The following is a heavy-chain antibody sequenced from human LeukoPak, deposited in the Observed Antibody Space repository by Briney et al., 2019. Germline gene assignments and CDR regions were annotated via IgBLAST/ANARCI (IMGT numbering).Heavy chain of an antibody. CDR1: GFTFYNTW. Sequence: GGSLRLSCTVSGFTFYNTWMNWVRRAPGKGLEWVGRIKTRSDGGTTDYAAPIKGRFTISGDDSKNTLFLQMNSLKTEDTAVYYCATGGYDFSYWGQGTLVTVSS. CDR2: IKTRSDGGTT. V-gene: IGHV3-15*07. CDR3: ATGGYDFSY. D-gene: IGHD5-12*01. J-gene: IGHJ4*02.